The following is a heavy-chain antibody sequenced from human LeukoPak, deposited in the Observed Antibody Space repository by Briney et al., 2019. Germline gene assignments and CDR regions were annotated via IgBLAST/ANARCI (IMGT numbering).Heavy chain of an antibody. D-gene: IGHD5-24*01. J-gene: IGHJ6*03. Sequence: GGSLRLSCAASGFTFSRYVMNWVRQAPGKGLEWVSYISGSTRTIYDADSVKGRFTISRDNAKNSLYLQMNSLRDEDTAVYYCARDPLRWLQNNYYYYYMDVWGKGTTVTVSS. CDR1: GFTFSRYV. CDR2: ISGSTRTI. V-gene: IGHV3-48*02. CDR3: ARDPLRWLQNNYYYYYMDV.